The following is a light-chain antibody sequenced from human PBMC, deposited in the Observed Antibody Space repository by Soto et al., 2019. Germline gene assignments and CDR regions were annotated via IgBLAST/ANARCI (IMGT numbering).Light chain of an antibody. J-gene: IGKJ1*01. CDR2: DAS. V-gene: IGKV1-39*01. Sequence: DGKMRHSGSCRSADEGDRVTVTCGSRQATGNDVHWSHRRPGKAPNLLIVDASTLQTGVPARFSGRGSGTHVTLTINCLQPEDSTIYYSQQRDTMPKTFCQGTK. CDR1: QATGND. CDR3: QQRDTMPKT.